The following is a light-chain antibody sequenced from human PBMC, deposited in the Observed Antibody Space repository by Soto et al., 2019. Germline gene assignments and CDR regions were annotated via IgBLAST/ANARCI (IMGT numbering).Light chain of an antibody. Sequence: SSLTQPATGSGSPGQSITISCTGTSSDVGGYNYVSCYQQHPGKAPKLMIYDVSNRPSGVSNRFSGSKSGNTASLTIYGLQAXDEADYYCSSSTSSSTPGVFGTGTKVTVL. CDR1: SSDVGGYNY. CDR2: DVS. CDR3: SSSTSSSTPGV. V-gene: IGLV2-14*01. J-gene: IGLJ1*01.